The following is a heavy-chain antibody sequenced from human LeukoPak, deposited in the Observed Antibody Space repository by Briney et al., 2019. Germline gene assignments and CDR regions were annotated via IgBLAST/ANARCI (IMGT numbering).Heavy chain of an antibody. CDR2: IYYSGST. D-gene: IGHD1-26*01. CDR1: GGSISSYY. Sequence: PSETLSLTCTVSGGSISSYYWSWIRQPPGKGLEWIGYIYYSGSTNYNPSLKSRVTISVDTSKNQFSLKLSSVTAADTAVYYCARQGRGTNWFDPWGQGTLVTVSS. V-gene: IGHV4-59*08. CDR3: ARQGRGTNWFDP. J-gene: IGHJ5*02.